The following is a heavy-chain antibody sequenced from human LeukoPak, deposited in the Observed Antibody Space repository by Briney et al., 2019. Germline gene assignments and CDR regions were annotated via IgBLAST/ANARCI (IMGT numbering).Heavy chain of an antibody. CDR2: ISWNSGSI. CDR1: GFTFDDYA. V-gene: IGHV3-9*03. J-gene: IGHJ6*03. D-gene: IGHD6-6*01. CDR3: AKGGVAARGAYYYMGV. Sequence: PGRSLRLSCAASGFTFDDYAMHWVRQAPGKGLEWVSGISWNSGSIGYADSVKGRFTISRDNAKNSLYLQMNSLRAEDMALYYCAKGGVAARGAYYYMGVWGKGTTVTVSS.